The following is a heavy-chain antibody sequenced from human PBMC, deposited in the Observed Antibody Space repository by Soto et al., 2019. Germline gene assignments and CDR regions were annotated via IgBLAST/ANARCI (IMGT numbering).Heavy chain of an antibody. D-gene: IGHD5-12*01. V-gene: IGHV1-69*13. CDR3: ARSYSGYDSTRSYYYYGMDV. CDR2: IIPIFGTA. J-gene: IGHJ6*02. CDR1: GGTFSSYA. Sequence: GASVKVSCKASGGTFSSYAISWVRQAPGQGLEWMGGIIPIFGTANYAQKFQGRVTITADESTSTAYMELSSLRSEDTAVYYCARSYSGYDSTRSYYYYGMDVWGQGTTVTVSS.